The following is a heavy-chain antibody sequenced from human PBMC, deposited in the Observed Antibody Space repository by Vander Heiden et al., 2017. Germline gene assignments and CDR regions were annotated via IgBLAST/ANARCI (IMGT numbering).Heavy chain of an antibody. D-gene: IGHD1-26*01. CDR2: IKSKAEGGAT. CDR1: GSSFTNAW. Sequence: EVQPVVSGGGVVKPGGSLSLSCSFPGSSFTNAWMNWVRQAPRKGLEWVGRIKSKAEGGATDYAAPVKGRFTISRDDSENTVYLQMNSLKSEDTAVYYCTTGGSYSAFDIWGQGTMVTVSS. CDR3: TTGGSYSAFDI. V-gene: IGHV3-15*07. J-gene: IGHJ3*02.